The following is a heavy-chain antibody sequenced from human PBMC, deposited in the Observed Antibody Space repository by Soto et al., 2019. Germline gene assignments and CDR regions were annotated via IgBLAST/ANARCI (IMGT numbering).Heavy chain of an antibody. V-gene: IGHV4-59*01. D-gene: IGHD2-15*01. CDR1: GGSISSYY. J-gene: IGHJ6*02. CDR2: IYYSGST. Sequence: ETLSLTCTVSGGSISSYYWSWIRQPPGKGLEWIGYIYYSGSTNYNPSLKSRVTISVDTSKNQFSLKLSSVTAADTAVYYCARALCGKPATPYGLAGRGQGTTVTVSS. CDR3: ARALCGKPATPYGLAG.